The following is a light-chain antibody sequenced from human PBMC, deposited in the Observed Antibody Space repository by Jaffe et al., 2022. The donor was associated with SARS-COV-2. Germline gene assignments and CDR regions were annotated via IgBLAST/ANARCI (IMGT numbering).Light chain of an antibody. J-gene: IGKJ3*01. Sequence: EIVLTQSPGTLSLPPGARATLLCRASQSISSSYVAWYQQRVGQGPRLVIYGASSRATGIPDRFSGSESGTDFTLTISKLEPEDFAVYFCQQYGRPPFTFGPGTKVDL. CDR3: QQYGRPPFT. CDR2: GAS. V-gene: IGKV3-20*01. CDR1: QSISSSY.